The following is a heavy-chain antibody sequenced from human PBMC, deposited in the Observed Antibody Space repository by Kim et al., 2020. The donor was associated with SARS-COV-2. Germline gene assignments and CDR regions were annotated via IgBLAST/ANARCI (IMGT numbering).Heavy chain of an antibody. CDR1: GYTFTSYD. J-gene: IGHJ4*02. Sequence: ASVKVSCKASGYTFTSYDINWVRQATGQGLEWMGWMNPNSGNTGYARKFQGRVTMTRNTSISTAYMELSSLRSEDTAVYYCARGRGVYYYDSSGSPYWGQGTLVTVSS. CDR3: ARGRGVYYYDSSGSPY. V-gene: IGHV1-8*01. D-gene: IGHD3-22*01. CDR2: MNPNSGNT.